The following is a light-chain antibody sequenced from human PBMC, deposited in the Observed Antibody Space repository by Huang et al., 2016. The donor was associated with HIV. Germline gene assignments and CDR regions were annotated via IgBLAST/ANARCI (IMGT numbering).Light chain of an antibody. CDR2: GAS. Sequence: EIVMTQSPATLSVSPGERATLSCRASQSVSSNLASYQQQPAQAPRRLIYGASTRATGIPARFSGSGSWTEFTLTISSLQSEDFAVYYCQQYNNWPPWTFGQGTKVEIK. V-gene: IGKV3-15*01. CDR1: QSVSSN. J-gene: IGKJ1*01. CDR3: QQYNNWPPWT.